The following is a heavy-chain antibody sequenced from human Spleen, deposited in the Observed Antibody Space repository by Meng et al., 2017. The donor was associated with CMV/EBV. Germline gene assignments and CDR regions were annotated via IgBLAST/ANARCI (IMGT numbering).Heavy chain of an antibody. CDR1: EYSFTSYG. J-gene: IGHJ6*02. V-gene: IGHV1-18*01. CDR3: ARELSNHGFHYYYYYGMDV. CDR2: ISAYNGNT. D-gene: IGHD4-11*01. Sequence: ASVKVSCKAAEYSFTSYGISWVRQAPGQGLEWMGWISAYNGNTNYAQKLQGRVTMTTDTSTSTAYMELRSLRSDDTAVYYCARELSNHGFHYYYYYGMDVWDQGTTVTVSS.